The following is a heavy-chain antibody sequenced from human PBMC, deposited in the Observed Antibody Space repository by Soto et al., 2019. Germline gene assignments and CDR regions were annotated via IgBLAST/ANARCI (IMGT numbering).Heavy chain of an antibody. D-gene: IGHD2-15*01. Sequence: GESLKISCQGSGYSFTIYWISWVRQMPGKGLEWMCRIDPSDSYTNYSPSFQGHVTISADKSISTAYLQWSSLKASDTAMYYCARGSGYCSGGSCYRYYYYYYGMDVWGQGTTVTVSS. V-gene: IGHV5-10-1*01. CDR3: ARGSGYCSGGSCYRYYYYYYGMDV. CDR2: IDPSDSYT. CDR1: GYSFTIYW. J-gene: IGHJ6*02.